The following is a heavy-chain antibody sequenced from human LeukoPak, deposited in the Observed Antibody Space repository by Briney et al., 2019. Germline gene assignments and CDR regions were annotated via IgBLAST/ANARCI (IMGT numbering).Heavy chain of an antibody. CDR2: IYHSGST. Sequence: PSETLSLTCTVSGYSISSGFYWGWIRQPPGKGLEWIGSIYHSGSTYYNPSLKSRLTISVDTSKNQFSLKLDSVTAADTAVYYCASSNSGYDHYYYYYMDVWGKGTTVTVSS. V-gene: IGHV4-38-2*02. CDR3: ASSNSGYDHYYYYYMDV. J-gene: IGHJ6*03. D-gene: IGHD5-12*01. CDR1: GYSISSGFY.